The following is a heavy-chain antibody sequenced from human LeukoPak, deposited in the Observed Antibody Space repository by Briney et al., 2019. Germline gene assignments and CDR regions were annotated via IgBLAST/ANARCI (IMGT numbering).Heavy chain of an antibody. CDR1: GFAFCDFS. Sequence: SGLSLRLSSTASGFAFCDFSMKCVPQAPGKGREGVGLIKSRGYNGATKYAASVKGRFPISRNDSKAIASLQMNSLKTEDTAVYSCPRDHRDDWNPGYYFAYWGQGTPVTVSS. V-gene: IGHV3-49*04. J-gene: IGHJ4*02. CDR3: PRDHRDDWNPGYYFAY. D-gene: IGHD1-1*01. CDR2: IKSRGYNGAT.